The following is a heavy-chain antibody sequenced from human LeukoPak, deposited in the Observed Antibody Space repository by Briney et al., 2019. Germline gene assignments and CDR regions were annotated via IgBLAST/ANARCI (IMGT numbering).Heavy chain of an antibody. Sequence: QPGGSLRLSCAASGLTVSIKYMSWVRQAPGKGLEWVSVIYSGGTTSYADSVKGRFTVSRDNSKNTVYLQMKSLRAEDTAVYFCARTLGRYFDFWGQGTLVTVSS. D-gene: IGHD7-27*01. V-gene: IGHV3-53*01. CDR1: GLTVSIKY. J-gene: IGHJ4*02. CDR2: IYSGGTT. CDR3: ARTLGRYFDF.